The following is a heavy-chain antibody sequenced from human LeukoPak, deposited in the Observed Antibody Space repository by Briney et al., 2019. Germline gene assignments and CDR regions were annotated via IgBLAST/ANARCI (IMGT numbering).Heavy chain of an antibody. Sequence: GGSLRLSCAASGFTFDDYAMHWVRQAPGKGLEWVSLISGDGGSTYYADSVKGRFTISRDNSKNSLYLQTNSLRTEDTALYYCAKDRRIREQLDYWGQGTLVTVSS. D-gene: IGHD1/OR15-1a*01. CDR2: ISGDGGST. V-gene: IGHV3-43*02. CDR1: GFTFDDYA. CDR3: AKDRRIREQLDY. J-gene: IGHJ4*02.